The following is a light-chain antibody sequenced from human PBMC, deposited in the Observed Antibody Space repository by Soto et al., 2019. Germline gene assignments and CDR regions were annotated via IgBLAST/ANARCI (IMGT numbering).Light chain of an antibody. CDR2: GTS. CDR3: QQYNNWPWT. CDR1: QSVSSN. Sequence: IVMTQSPATRSLSPGERATLSCRASQSVSSNLAWYQQKPGQSPRLLIYGTSTRATGIPARFSGSGSGTEVTLTISSLQSEDVSVYYCQQYNNWPWTFGQGTKVDIK. J-gene: IGKJ1*01. V-gene: IGKV3-15*01.